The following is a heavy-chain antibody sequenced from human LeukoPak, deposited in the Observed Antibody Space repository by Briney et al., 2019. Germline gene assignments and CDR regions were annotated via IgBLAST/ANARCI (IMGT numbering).Heavy chain of an antibody. CDR3: ARGSPVRYFDWLLFGAIDY. CDR2: IYYSGST. V-gene: IGHV4-59*01. Sequence: PSEALSLTCTVSGGSISSYYWSWIRQPPGKGLEWIGYIYYSGSTNYNPSLKSRVTISVDTSKNQFSLKLSSVTAADTAVYYCARGSPVRYFDWLLFGAIDYWGQGTLVTVSS. D-gene: IGHD3-9*01. CDR1: GGSISSYY. J-gene: IGHJ4*02.